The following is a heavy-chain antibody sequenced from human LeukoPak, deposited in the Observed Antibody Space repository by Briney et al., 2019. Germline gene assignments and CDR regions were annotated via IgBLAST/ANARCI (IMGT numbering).Heavy chain of an antibody. D-gene: IGHD3-3*01. CDR1: GFTFSSYW. Sequence: PGGSLRLSCAASGFTFSSYWMSWVRQAPGKGLEWVANIKQDGSEKYYVDSVKGRFTISRDNAKNSLYLQMNSLRAEDTAVYYCARYQYYDFWSGYAVGWYFDLWGRGTLVTVSS. J-gene: IGHJ2*01. CDR2: IKQDGSEK. V-gene: IGHV3-7*01. CDR3: ARYQYYDFWSGYAVGWYFDL.